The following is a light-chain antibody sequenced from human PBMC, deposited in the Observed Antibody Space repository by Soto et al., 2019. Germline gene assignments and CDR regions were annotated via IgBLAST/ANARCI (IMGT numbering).Light chain of an antibody. V-gene: IGLV2-8*01. CDR3: SSSAGSNNLCYV. CDR2: EVS. CDR1: SSDVGGYNY. Sequence: QSVLTQPPSASGSPGQSVTISCTGTSSDVGGYNYVSWYQQHPGKAPKLMIYEVSKRPSGVPDRFSGSKSGNTASLTVSGLQAEDEADYYCSSSAGSNNLCYVFVTGTKVTVL. J-gene: IGLJ1*01.